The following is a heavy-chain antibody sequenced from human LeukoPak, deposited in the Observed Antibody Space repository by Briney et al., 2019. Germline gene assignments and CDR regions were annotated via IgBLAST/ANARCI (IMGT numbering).Heavy chain of an antibody. CDR3: ARNRDSSGWYGPYNWFDP. V-gene: IGHV1-18*01. CDR1: GYTFTSYG. CDR2: ISAYNGNT. J-gene: IGHJ5*02. Sequence: ASVKVSCKASGYTFTSYGISWVRQAPGEGLEWMGWISAYNGNTNYAQKLQGRVTMTQDPSTITAYMELRSLRSDDTTVYYCARNRDSSGWYGPYNWFDPWGQGTLVTVSS. D-gene: IGHD6-19*01.